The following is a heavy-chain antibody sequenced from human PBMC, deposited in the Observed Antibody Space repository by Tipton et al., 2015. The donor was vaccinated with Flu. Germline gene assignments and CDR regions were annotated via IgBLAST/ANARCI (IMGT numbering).Heavy chain of an antibody. Sequence: TLSLTCAVSGYSISSGYYWGWIRQPPGKGLEWIGSIYHGGSTYYSPSLKSRVTISVDTSNNQFSLKLSSVTAADTAMYYCARGSGNVNAYLDSWGRGTLVTVSS. V-gene: IGHV4-38-2*01. CDR1: GYSISSGYY. J-gene: IGHJ4*02. D-gene: IGHD6-19*01. CDR3: ARGSGNVNAYLDS. CDR2: IYHGGST.